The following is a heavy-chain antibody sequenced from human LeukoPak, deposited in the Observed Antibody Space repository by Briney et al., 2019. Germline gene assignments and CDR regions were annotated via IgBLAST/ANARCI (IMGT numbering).Heavy chain of an antibody. CDR2: INHSGST. CDR3: ARRIAFDI. V-gene: IGHV4-34*01. Sequence: PSETLSLTCSVSGGSISSYYWNWIRQPPGKGLEWIGEINHSGSTNYNPSHKSRVTISVDTSKNQFSLKLSSVTAADTAVYYCARRIAFDIWGQGTMVTVSS. CDR1: GGSISSYY. J-gene: IGHJ3*02.